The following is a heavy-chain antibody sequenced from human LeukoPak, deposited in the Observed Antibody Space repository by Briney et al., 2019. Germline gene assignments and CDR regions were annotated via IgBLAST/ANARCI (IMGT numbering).Heavy chain of an antibody. V-gene: IGHV3-9*01. CDR2: ISWNSGSI. Sequence: HSGGSLRLSCAASGFTFDDYAMHWVRQAPGKSLEWVSGISWNSGSIGYADSVKGRFTISRDNAKNSLYLQMNSLRAEDTALYYCAKGRDYGGNSDLDYWGQGTLVTVSS. CDR3: AKGRDYGGNSDLDY. J-gene: IGHJ4*02. CDR1: GFTFDDYA. D-gene: IGHD4-23*01.